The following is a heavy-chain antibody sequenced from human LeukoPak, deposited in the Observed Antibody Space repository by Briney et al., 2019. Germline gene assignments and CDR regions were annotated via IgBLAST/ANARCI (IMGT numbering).Heavy chain of an antibody. CDR3: ARGPSGYHNT. J-gene: IGHJ4*02. D-gene: IGHD5-12*01. CDR1: GFIVSNNH. Sequence: GGSLRLSCAASGFIVSNNHINWVRQAPGKGLEWVSSITDSSSSRYYADSVKGRFTISRDNAKNSLYLQMNSLRAEDTAVYYCARGPSGYHNTGGQGTLVTASS. V-gene: IGHV3-21*01. CDR2: ITDSSSSR.